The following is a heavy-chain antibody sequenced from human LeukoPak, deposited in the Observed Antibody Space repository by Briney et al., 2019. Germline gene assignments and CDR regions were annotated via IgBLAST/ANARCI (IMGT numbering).Heavy chain of an antibody. V-gene: IGHV4-39*07. D-gene: IGHD3-3*01. CDR1: GGSISSSSYY. J-gene: IGHJ6*03. CDR2: IYYSGST. Sequence: PSETLSLTCTVSGGSISSSSYYWGWIRQPPGKGLEWIGSIYYSGSTYYNPSHKSRVTISVDRSKNQFSLKLSSVTAADTAVYYCARVVVFGVVSSDYYYYYMDVWGKGTTVTVSS. CDR3: ARVVVFGVVSSDYYYYYMDV.